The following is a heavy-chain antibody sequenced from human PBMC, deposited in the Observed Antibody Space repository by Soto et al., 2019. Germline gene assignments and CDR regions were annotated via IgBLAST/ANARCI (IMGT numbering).Heavy chain of an antibody. J-gene: IGHJ3*02. Sequence: QVQLVQSGAEVKKPGASVRVSCKASGYTSTNYDIEWVRQATGQGPEWMGWINPNSGNTGYAQRCPGRVTFTRDTSIITVYMELSSLRSEDTAVYYCAIYCTISPVAFDIWGQGTMVTVSS. CDR3: AIYCTISPVAFDI. V-gene: IGHV1-8*01. CDR1: GYTSTNYD. CDR2: INPNSGNT. D-gene: IGHD2-15*01.